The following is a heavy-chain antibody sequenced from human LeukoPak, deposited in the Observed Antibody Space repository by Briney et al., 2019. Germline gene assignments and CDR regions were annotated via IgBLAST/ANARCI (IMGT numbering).Heavy chain of an antibody. J-gene: IGHJ6*03. CDR1: GGTFSSYA. CDR3: ARGPGGGAHTNYYYYYMDV. Sequence: SVKVSCKASGGTFSSYAISWVRQAPGQGLEWMGGIIPIFGTANYAQKFQGRVKITAGESTSTAYMELSSLRSEDTAVYYCARGPGGGAHTNYYYYYMDVWGKGTTVTVSS. D-gene: IGHD3-16*01. V-gene: IGHV1-69*01. CDR2: IIPIFGTA.